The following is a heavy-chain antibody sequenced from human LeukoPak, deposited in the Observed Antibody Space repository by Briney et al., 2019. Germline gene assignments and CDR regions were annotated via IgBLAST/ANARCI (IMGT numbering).Heavy chain of an antibody. V-gene: IGHV3-30*18. J-gene: IGHJ4*02. CDR2: ISYDGSNK. D-gene: IGHD2-2*01. Sequence: PGGSLRLSCAASGFTFSSYGMHWVRQAPGKGLEWVAVISYDGSNKYYADSVKGRFTISRDNSKNTLYLQMNSLRAEDTAVYYCAKGVSDIVVVPAFDYWGQGTLVTVSS. CDR1: GFTFSSYG. CDR3: AKGVSDIVVVPAFDY.